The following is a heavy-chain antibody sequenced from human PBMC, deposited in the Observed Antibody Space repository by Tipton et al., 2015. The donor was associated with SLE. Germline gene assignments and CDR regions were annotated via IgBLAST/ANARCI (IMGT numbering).Heavy chain of an antibody. D-gene: IGHD6-13*01. CDR2: IYFPGRT. Sequence: LRLSCAASGFAFSSYSMYWVRQAPGKGLEWVGRIYFPGRTNYNPSVTSRVTIALDTSKNEFSLEMTSVTTADTGVYYCARDFRAVAGRFFYYYMDVWGKGTTVTV. J-gene: IGHJ6*03. V-gene: IGHV4-59*12. CDR1: GFAFSSYS. CDR3: ARDFRAVAGRFFYYYMDV.